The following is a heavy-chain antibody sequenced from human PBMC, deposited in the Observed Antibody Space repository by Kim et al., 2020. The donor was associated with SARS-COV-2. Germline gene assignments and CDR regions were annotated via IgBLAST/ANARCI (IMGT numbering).Heavy chain of an antibody. CDR1: GFTFSSYG. J-gene: IGHJ6*02. CDR3: AREPIIAAAGFFDYYYYYGMDV. Sequence: GGSLRLSCAASGFTFSSYGMHWVRQAPGKGLEWVAVIWYDGSNKYYADSVKGRFTISRDNSKNTLYLQMNSLRAEDTAVYYCAREPIIAAAGFFDYYYYYGMDVWGQGTTVTVSS. CDR2: IWYDGSNK. D-gene: IGHD6-13*01. V-gene: IGHV3-33*01.